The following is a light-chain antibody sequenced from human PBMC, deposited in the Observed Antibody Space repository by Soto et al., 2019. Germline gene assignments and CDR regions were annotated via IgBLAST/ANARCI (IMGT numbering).Light chain of an antibody. V-gene: IGKV3-20*01. CDR2: RAS. CDR1: QSVSSIY. Sequence: EIVLTQSPGTLSLSPGDRATLSCRASQSVSSIYLAWYQQKPGQAPRLLIYRASSRATGIPDRFSGSGSGTDFTLTITRLEPEDFAVHYCQQYGGSPPYTFGQGTKLEIK. J-gene: IGKJ2*01. CDR3: QQYGGSPPYT.